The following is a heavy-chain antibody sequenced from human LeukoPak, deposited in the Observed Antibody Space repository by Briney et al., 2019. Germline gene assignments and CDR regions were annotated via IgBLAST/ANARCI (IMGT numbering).Heavy chain of an antibody. D-gene: IGHD3-10*01. J-gene: IGHJ6*04. CDR3: ARGAYYGSGITYGMDV. V-gene: IGHV1-69*13. CDR2: IIPIFGTA. Sequence: AASVKVSCKASGGTFSSYAISWVRQAPGQGLEWMGGIIPIFGTANYAQKFQGRVTITADESTSTAYMELSSLGSEDTAVYYCARGAYYGSGITYGMDVWGKGTTVTVSS. CDR1: GGTFSSYA.